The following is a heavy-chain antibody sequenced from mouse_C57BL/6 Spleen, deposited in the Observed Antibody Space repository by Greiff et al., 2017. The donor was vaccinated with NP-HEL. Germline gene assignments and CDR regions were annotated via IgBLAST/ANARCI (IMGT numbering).Heavy chain of an antibody. CDR1: GFTFSDYG. V-gene: IGHV5-17*01. CDR3: ARQKVFDY. CDR2: ISSCSSTI. Sequence: EVQVVESGGGLVKPGGSLKLSCAASGFTFSDYGMHWVRQAPEKGLEWVAYISSCSSTIYYADTVKGRFTISRDNAKNTLFLQMTSLRSEDTAMYYCARQKVFDYWGQGTTLTVSS. J-gene: IGHJ2*01.